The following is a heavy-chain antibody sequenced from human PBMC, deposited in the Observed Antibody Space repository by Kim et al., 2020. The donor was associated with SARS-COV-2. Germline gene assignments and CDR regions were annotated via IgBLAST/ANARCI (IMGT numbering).Heavy chain of an antibody. J-gene: IGHJ5*02. CDR1: GGTFSSYA. Sequence: SVKVSCKASGGTFSSYAISWVRQAPGQGLEWMGGIIPIFGTANYAQKFQGRVTITADESTSTAYMELSSLRSEDTAVYYCARLLRYFDWLSRDNWFDPWGQGTLVTVSS. V-gene: IGHV1-69*13. CDR2: IIPIFGTA. D-gene: IGHD3-9*01. CDR3: ARLLRYFDWLSRDNWFDP.